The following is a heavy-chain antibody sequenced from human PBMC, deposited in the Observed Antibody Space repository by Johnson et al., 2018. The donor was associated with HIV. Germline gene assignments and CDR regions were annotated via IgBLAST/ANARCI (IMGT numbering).Heavy chain of an antibody. D-gene: IGHD2/OR15-2a*01. CDR1: GFTFSSYW. CDR3: AREWGGKWNMAFDI. CDR2: SNSDGSIT. Sequence: VQLVESGGGVVQPGRSLRLSCAASGFTFSSYWMSWVRQAPGKGLEWVSRSNSDGSITNYADSVKGRFTISRDKAKNSLYLQMNSRRAEDTAVYYCAREWGGKWNMAFDIWGQETMVTFSS. J-gene: IGHJ3*02. V-gene: IGHV3-74*01.